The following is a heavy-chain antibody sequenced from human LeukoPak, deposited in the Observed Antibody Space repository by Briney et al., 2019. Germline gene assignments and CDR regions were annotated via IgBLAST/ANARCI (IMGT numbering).Heavy chain of an antibody. CDR3: ASGNSNDRAFDI. Sequence: GGSLRLSCAASGLTFSGYWMSWVRQTPGKGLDWVANIKPDGSERYYVDSVNGRFTISRYNPKNSLYLQINNLRAKDTAVYYCASGNSNDRAFDIWGQGTMVTVSS. CDR1: GLTFSGYW. CDR2: IKPDGSER. J-gene: IGHJ3*02. D-gene: IGHD1-20*01. V-gene: IGHV3-7*01.